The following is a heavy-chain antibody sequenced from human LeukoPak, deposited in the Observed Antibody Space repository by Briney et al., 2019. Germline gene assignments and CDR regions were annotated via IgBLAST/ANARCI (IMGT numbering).Heavy chain of an antibody. Sequence: SETLSLTCTVSGGSISSYYWSWIRQPPGKGLEWIGYIYYSGSTSYNPSLKSRVTISVATSKNQFSVKLTSVIAADTAVYYCARLSVGTILPYYFDYWGQGTLVTVSS. D-gene: IGHD4-23*01. J-gene: IGHJ4*02. CDR2: IYYSGST. V-gene: IGHV4-59*08. CDR1: GGSISSYY. CDR3: ARLSVGTILPYYFDY.